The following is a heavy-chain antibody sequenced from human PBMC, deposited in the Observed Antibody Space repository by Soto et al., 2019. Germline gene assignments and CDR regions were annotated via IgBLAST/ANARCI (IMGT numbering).Heavy chain of an antibody. CDR1: GYTFTSYY. CDR3: ASQLAYCGGDCFTEPVDY. D-gene: IGHD2-21*02. Sequence: QAQLVQSGAEVKKPGASVKVSCEASGYTFTSYYMHWVRQAPGQGLEWMGWINPNSGDTKYAQKFRGRVTMTSDTSITTAYMEVKMLTSDDTAGYYCASQLAYCGGDCFTEPVDYWGQGTLVTFSS. V-gene: IGHV1-2*02. J-gene: IGHJ4*02. CDR2: INPNSGDT.